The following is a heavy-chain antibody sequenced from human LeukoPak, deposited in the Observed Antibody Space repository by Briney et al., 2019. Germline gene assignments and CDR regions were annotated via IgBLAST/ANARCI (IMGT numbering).Heavy chain of an antibody. CDR3: ARGPFDILTGYPGPFDY. J-gene: IGHJ4*02. D-gene: IGHD3-9*01. CDR2: IDPNSGGT. V-gene: IGHV1-2*02. CDR1: GYTFTGYY. Sequence: ASVKVSCKASGYTFTGYYMHWVRQAPGQGLEWMGWIDPNSGGTNYAQKFQGRVTMTRDTSISTAYMELSRLRSDDTAVYYCARGPFDILTGYPGPFDYWGQGTLVTVSS.